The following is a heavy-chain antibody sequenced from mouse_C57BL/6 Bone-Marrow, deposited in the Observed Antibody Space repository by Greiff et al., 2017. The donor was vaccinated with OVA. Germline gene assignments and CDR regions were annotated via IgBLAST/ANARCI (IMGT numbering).Heavy chain of an antibody. D-gene: IGHD2-2*01. V-gene: IGHV5-6*01. CDR3: ARPPVTTGFAY. CDR1: GFTFSSYG. Sequence: EVQLQESGGDLVKPGGSLKLSCAASGFTFSSYGMSWVRQTPDKRLEWVATISSGGSYTYYPDSVKGRFTISRDNAKNTLYLQMSSLKSEDTAMYYCARPPVTTGFAYWGQGTLVTVSA. J-gene: IGHJ3*01. CDR2: ISSGGSYT.